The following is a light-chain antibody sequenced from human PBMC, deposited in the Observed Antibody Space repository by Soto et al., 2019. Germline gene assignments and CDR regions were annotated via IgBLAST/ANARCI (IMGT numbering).Light chain of an antibody. Sequence: DIQMTQSPSTLSASVGDSVTITCRASQSGSSWLAWYQQRPGKAPKLLIHKAYLLQTGVPSRFSGSGSGTEFTLTISDLQPDDFATYYCQQYDSYRTFGQGTKVEVK. CDR3: QQYDSYRT. J-gene: IGKJ1*01. CDR1: QSGSSW. CDR2: KAY. V-gene: IGKV1-5*03.